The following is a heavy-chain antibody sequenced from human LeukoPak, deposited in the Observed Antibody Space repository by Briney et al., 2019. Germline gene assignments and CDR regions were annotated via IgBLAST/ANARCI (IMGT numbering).Heavy chain of an antibody. V-gene: IGHV3-15*01. D-gene: IGHD2-21*01. CDR3: ASAGEYYYYYMDV. CDR1: GFIFTNAW. CDR2: LKSKTDGGTT. J-gene: IGHJ6*03. Sequence: GGSLRLSCAASGFIFTNAWMTWVRQAPGRGLEWVGRLKSKTDGGTTDYAAPVKGRFTVSRDDSKKMLYLQMNSLKTEDTGVYYCASAGEYYYYYMDVWGKGTTVTVSS.